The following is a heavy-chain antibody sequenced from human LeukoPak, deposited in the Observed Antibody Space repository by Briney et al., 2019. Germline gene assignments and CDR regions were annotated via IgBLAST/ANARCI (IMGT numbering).Heavy chain of an antibody. D-gene: IGHD5/OR15-5a*01. V-gene: IGHV1-2*06. CDR2: INPNTGGA. J-gene: IGHJ4*02. CDR1: GYIFTAHY. Sequence: ASVKVSCKASGYIFTAHYIHWVRQAPGQGLEWMGQINPNTGGANYAQNFQGRVAMTRDTSISTAYMELSSLRSDDTAVYYCARGERYGVYDYFDYWGQGALVTVSS. CDR3: ARGERYGVYDYFDY.